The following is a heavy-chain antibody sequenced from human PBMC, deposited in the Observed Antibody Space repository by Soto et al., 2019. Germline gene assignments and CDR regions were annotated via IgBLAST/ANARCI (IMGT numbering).Heavy chain of an antibody. Sequence: ASVKVSCKASGYTFTSYYMHWVRQAPGQGLEWMGIINPSGGSTSYAQKFQGRVTMTRDTSTGTVYMELRSLRSDDTAVYYCARNASGGFDVWAQGTLVTVSS. V-gene: IGHV1-46*01. D-gene: IGHD3-16*01. J-gene: IGHJ4*02. CDR2: INPSGGST. CDR3: ARNASGGFDV. CDR1: GYTFTSYY.